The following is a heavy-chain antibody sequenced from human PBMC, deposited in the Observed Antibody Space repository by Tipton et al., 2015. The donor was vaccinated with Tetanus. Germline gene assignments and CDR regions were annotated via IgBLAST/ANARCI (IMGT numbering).Heavy chain of an antibody. CDR2: ISYDGSHR. V-gene: IGHV3-30*18. D-gene: IGHD1-26*01. CDR1: GFTFSSYA. J-gene: IGHJ2*01. Sequence: SLRLSCAASGFTFSSYATHWVRQAPGKGLEWVAVISYDGSHRYYADSVKGRFSISRDNSKNTLYLQMNSLRTEDTALYYCAKGGAPVWEWSFDFWGRGTLVTVSS. CDR3: AKGGAPVWEWSFDF.